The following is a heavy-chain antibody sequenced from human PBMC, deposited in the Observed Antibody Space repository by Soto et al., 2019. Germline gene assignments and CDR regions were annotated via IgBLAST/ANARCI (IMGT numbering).Heavy chain of an antibody. Sequence: ASVKVSCKASGYTFTRYDITWVRQAPGQGLEWMGWISAYNANTNYAQRFQGRVTMTTDTSTSTAYMELRSLRSDDTAVYYCARDSDDYYDSSGYYNYYGMDFWGQGTTVTVSS. V-gene: IGHV1-18*01. D-gene: IGHD3-22*01. CDR1: GYTFTRYD. CDR3: ARDSDDYYDSSGYYNYYGMDF. J-gene: IGHJ6*02. CDR2: ISAYNANT.